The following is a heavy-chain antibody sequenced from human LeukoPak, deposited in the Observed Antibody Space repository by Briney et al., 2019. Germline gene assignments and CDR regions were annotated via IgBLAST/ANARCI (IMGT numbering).Heavy chain of an antibody. CDR2: INPNSGGT. J-gene: IGHJ3*02. Sequence: GASVKVSCKASGYTFTGYYMHWVRQAPGQGLECMGWINPNSGGTNYAQKFQGRVTMTRDTSISTAYMELSRLRSDDTAVYYCARPVEGSLDAFDIWGQGTMVTVSS. D-gene: IGHD1-26*01. CDR1: GYTFTGYY. CDR3: ARPVEGSLDAFDI. V-gene: IGHV1-2*02.